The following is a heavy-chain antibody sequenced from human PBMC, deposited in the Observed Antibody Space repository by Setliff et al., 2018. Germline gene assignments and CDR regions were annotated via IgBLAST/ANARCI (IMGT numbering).Heavy chain of an antibody. CDR2: TNLVDGET. V-gene: IGHV1-2*02. D-gene: IGHD6-19*01. CDR3: ARDLFSSSWYDH. J-gene: IGHJ5*02. CDR1: GYTFTGYS. Sequence: ASVKVSCKASGYTFTGYSIHWVRQAPGQGLEWVGWTNLVDGETRYARKFQGRVTMTRDTSITTAYMEISSLTSDDTAVYYCARDLFSSSWYDHWGQGTQVTVSS.